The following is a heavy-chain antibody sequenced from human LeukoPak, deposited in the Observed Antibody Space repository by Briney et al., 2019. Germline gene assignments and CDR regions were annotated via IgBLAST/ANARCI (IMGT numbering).Heavy chain of an antibody. V-gene: IGHV4-39*01. J-gene: IGHJ4*02. CDR3: ARRGGYVF. Sequence: PSETLSLTCTVSGGSISSSSYYWGWIRQPPGEGLEWIGSIYYSGSTYYNPSLKSRVTISVDTSKNQFSLKLSSVTAADTAVYYCARRGGYVFWGQGTLVTVSS. CDR1: GGSISSSSYY. D-gene: IGHD5-12*01. CDR2: IYYSGST.